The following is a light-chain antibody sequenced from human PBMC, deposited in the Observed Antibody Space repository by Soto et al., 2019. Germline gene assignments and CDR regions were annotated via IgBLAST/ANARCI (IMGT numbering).Light chain of an antibody. V-gene: IGLV1-40*01. CDR1: SSNIGAGYE. CDR3: QSYDSSLSGVRV. Sequence: QPVLTQPPSVSGAPGQRVTISCTGSSSNIGAGYEVNWYQQLPGTAPKLLIYGNSNRPSGVPDRFSGSKSGTSASLAITGLQAEDEADYYCQSYDSSLSGVRVFGTGTKLTVL. J-gene: IGLJ1*01. CDR2: GNS.